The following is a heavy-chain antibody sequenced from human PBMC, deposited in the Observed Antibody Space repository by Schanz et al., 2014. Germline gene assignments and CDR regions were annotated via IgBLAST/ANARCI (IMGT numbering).Heavy chain of an antibody. V-gene: IGHV1-69*02. CDR3: ARLSVAGRPHVNYWYFDL. Sequence: QVQLVQSGAEVKKPGSSVKVSCKASGGTFSTYTISWVRQAPGQGLEWMGRIIPILGIANYAQKFQGRVTITADKSTYTAYMDVSSLRSEDTAVYYCARLSVAGRPHVNYWYFDLWGRGTLVTVSS. D-gene: IGHD6-19*01. CDR1: GGTFSTYT. CDR2: IIPILGIA. J-gene: IGHJ2*01.